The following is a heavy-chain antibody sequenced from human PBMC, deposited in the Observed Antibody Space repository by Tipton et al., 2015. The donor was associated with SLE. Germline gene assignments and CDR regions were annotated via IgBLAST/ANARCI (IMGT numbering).Heavy chain of an antibody. J-gene: IGHJ4*02. CDR3: ARHTDYGGNSDSFDY. D-gene: IGHD4-23*01. Sequence: TLSLTCTVSGGSISSSSYYWGWIRQPPGKGLEWIGSIYYSGSTYYNPSLKSRVTISVDTSKNQFSLKLSSVTAADTAVYYCARHTDYGGNSDSFDYWGQGTLVTVSP. CDR2: IYYSGST. CDR1: GGSISSSSYY. V-gene: IGHV4-39*01.